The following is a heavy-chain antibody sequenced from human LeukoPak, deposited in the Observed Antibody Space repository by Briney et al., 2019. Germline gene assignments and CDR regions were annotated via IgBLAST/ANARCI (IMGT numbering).Heavy chain of an antibody. CDR2: ISSSSSYM. D-gene: IGHD6-6*01. Sequence: GGSLRLSCAASAFSFSTYTMNWVRQAPGKGLEWVSSISSSSSYMYYADSVKGRFTISRDNSKNTLYLQMNSLRAEDTAVYYCAKDPDSSSSLFDYWGQGTLVTVSS. CDR3: AKDPDSSSSLFDY. CDR1: AFSFSTYT. J-gene: IGHJ4*02. V-gene: IGHV3-21*04.